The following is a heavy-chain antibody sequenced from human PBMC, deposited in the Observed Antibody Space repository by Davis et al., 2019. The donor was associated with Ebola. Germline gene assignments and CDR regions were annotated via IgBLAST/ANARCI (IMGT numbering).Heavy chain of an antibody. V-gene: IGHV4-59*08. D-gene: IGHD4/OR15-4a*01. Sequence: MPSETLSLTCPVSGGSISPYYWSWIRQPPGKGLEWLGYIYYSGSTKYNLSLKGRVAISVDTSKNQFSLKLSSVTAADTAVYYCARSYGAAPFDYWGQGTLVTVSS. CDR3: ARSYGAAPFDY. CDR1: GGSISPYY. J-gene: IGHJ4*02. CDR2: IYYSGST.